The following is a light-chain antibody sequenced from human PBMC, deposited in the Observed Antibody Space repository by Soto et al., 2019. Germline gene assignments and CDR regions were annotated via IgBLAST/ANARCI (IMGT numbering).Light chain of an antibody. CDR1: QTVGSR. V-gene: IGKV3-11*01. CDR3: HQRRSWPRT. CDR2: DSS. J-gene: IGKJ1*01. Sequence: ESLLTQSPTALSSSPGERATLSCRASQTVGSRLAWYQHKPGQAPRLLIYDSSNRATGIPARFSGSGSGTDFTLTISSLEPEDFAVYYCHQRRSWPRTFGQGTEVDIK.